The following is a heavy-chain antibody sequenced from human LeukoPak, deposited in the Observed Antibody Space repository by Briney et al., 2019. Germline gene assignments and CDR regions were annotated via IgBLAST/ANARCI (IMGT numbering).Heavy chain of an antibody. Sequence: SETLSLTCTVSGGSISSSSYYWGWIRQPPEKGLEWIGSIYYSGSTYYNPSLKSRVTISVDTSKNQFSLKLSSVTAADTAVYYCARAAYGGNTGLFDYWGQGTLVTVSS. CDR3: ARAAYGGNTGLFDY. CDR2: IYYSGST. CDR1: GGSISSSSYY. D-gene: IGHD4-23*01. J-gene: IGHJ4*02. V-gene: IGHV4-39*07.